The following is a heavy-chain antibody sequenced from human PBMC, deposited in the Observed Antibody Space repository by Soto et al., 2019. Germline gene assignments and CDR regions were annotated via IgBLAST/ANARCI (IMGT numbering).Heavy chain of an antibody. CDR3: ARSPEATVTAFDY. V-gene: IGHV4-31*03. J-gene: IGHJ4*02. D-gene: IGHD4-17*01. CDR1: GGSISSGGYY. Sequence: LSLTCTVSGGSISSGGYYWSWIRQHPGKGLEWIGYIYYSGSTYYNPSLKSRVTISVDTSKNQFSLKLSSVTAADTAVYYCARSPEATVTAFDYWGQGTLVTVS. CDR2: IYYSGST.